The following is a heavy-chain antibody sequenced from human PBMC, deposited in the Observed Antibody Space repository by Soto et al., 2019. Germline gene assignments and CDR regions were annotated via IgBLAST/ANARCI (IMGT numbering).Heavy chain of an antibody. CDR2: IYYSGST. J-gene: IGHJ4*02. CDR3: ARAPCTPISCYYFFDF. CDR1: GGSISSGGYY. Sequence: SETLSLTCTVSGGSISSGGYYWSWIRQHPGKGLEWIGNIYYSGSTYYNPSLKSRVTISVDTSKNQFSLKLDSVTAADTAVYYCARAPCTPISCYYFFDFWGQGALVTVSS. D-gene: IGHD2-21*01. V-gene: IGHV4-31*03.